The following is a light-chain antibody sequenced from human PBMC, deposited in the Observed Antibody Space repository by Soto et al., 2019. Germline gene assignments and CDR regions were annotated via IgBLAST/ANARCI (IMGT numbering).Light chain of an antibody. V-gene: IGKV3-15*01. Sequence: EIVMTQSPATLSVSPGERATLSCRASQSLNDNLAWYQQKPGQAPRLLIYRASTRATGVPGRFSASGSGTEFTLTVSSLQSEDFAVYYCQQYNNWPPITFGQGTRLEI. CDR3: QQYNNWPPIT. CDR1: QSLNDN. CDR2: RAS. J-gene: IGKJ5*01.